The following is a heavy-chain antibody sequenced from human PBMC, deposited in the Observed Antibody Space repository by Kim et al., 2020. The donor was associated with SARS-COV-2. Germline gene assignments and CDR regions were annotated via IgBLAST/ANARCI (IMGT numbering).Heavy chain of an antibody. V-gene: IGHV4-39*01. CDR2: IYYSGST. D-gene: IGHD6-13*01. CDR3: ARHPHKHSIAAADRGGVY. CDR1: GGSISSSSYY. Sequence: SETLSLTCTVSGGSISSSSYYWGWIRQPPGKGLEWIGSIYYSGSTYYNPSLKSRVTISVDTSKNQFSLKLSSVTAADTAVYYCARHPHKHSIAAADRGGVYWGQGTLVTVSS. J-gene: IGHJ4*02.